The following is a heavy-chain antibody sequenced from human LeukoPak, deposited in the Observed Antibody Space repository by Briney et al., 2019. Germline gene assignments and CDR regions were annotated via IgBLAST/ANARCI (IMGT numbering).Heavy chain of an antibody. Sequence: PSETLSLTCTVSGGSVSSGSYYWNWIRQPPGKGLEWIGYIYYSGSTNYNPSLKSRVTISVDTSKNQFSLKLSSVTAADTAVYYCARRRDGYNFDYWGQGTLVTVSS. J-gene: IGHJ4*02. CDR1: GGSVSSGSYY. CDR2: IYYSGST. D-gene: IGHD5-24*01. V-gene: IGHV4-61*01. CDR3: ARRRDGYNFDY.